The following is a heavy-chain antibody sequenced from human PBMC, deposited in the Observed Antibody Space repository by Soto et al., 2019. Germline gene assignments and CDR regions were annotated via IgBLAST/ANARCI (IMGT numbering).Heavy chain of an antibody. CDR3: ARESITEYSSSRTRRYGMDV. CDR2: TYYRSKCYN. CDR1: GDSVSSNSAA. Sequence: PSQTLSLTCAISGDSVSSNSAAWNWIRQSPSRGLEWLGRTYYRSKCYNDYALFLESRITINPDTSKNQFSLQLNFVTPEDTAVYYCARESITEYSSSRTRRYGMDVWGQGTTVTVSS. V-gene: IGHV6-1*01. J-gene: IGHJ6*02. D-gene: IGHD6-13*01.